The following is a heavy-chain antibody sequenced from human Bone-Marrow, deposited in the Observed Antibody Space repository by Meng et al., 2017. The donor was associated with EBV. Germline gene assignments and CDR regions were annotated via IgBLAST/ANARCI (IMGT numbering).Heavy chain of an antibody. CDR2: ISAYNGNT. D-gene: IGHD3-3*01. J-gene: IGHJ4*02. CDR3: ARDDYDFWSGYLFDY. CDR1: GYSFNSYG. V-gene: IGHV1-18*01. Sequence: VQLVQSDAEVEKPGAAVKGSCNASGYSFNSYGISLVRQAPGQGLEWIGWISAYNGNTNYAQNLQGRVTMTTDTSTRTAYMELRSLRSDDTAVYYCARDDYDFWSGYLFDYWGQGTLVTVSS.